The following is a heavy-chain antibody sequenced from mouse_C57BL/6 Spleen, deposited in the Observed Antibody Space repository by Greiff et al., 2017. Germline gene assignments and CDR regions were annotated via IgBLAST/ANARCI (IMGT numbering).Heavy chain of an antibody. J-gene: IGHJ2*01. V-gene: IGHV5-9*01. CDR3: AKQGGLRQEYYFDD. CDR2: ISGGGGNT. Sequence: EVKVVESGGGLVKPGGSLKLSCAASGFTFSSYTMSWVRQTPEKRLEWVATISGGGGNTYYPDSVKGRFTISRDNAKNTLYLQMSSLRSEDAAFYYGAKQGGLRQEYYFDDWGQGTTLTVSS. CDR1: GFTFSSYT. D-gene: IGHD2-2*01.